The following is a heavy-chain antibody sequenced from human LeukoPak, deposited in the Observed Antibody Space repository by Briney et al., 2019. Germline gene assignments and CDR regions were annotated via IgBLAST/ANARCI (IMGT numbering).Heavy chain of an antibody. D-gene: IGHD6-13*01. Sequence: GASVKVSCKASGYTFTGYYMHWVRQAPGQGLEWMGWINPNSGGTNYAQKFQGRVTMTRDTSISTAYMELSRLRSDDTAVYYCARNAVYSIAAAGQRAYYYYMDVWGKGTTVTVSS. CDR1: GYTFTGYY. CDR2: INPNSGGT. J-gene: IGHJ6*03. V-gene: IGHV1-2*02. CDR3: ARNAVYSIAAAGQRAYYYYMDV.